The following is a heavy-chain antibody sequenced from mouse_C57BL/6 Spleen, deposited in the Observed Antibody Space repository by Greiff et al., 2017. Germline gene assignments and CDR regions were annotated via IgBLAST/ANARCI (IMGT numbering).Heavy chain of an antibody. V-gene: IGHV3-8*01. J-gene: IGHJ4*01. Sequence: EVKLVESGPGLAKPSQSLSLSCSVTGYSITSDYWNWIRKFPGKKLEYIGYISYGGSTYYYPSLRSGSSTTRETNKNQYYLQLKSGTTEEKATMYCAGSQLTGYAMDYWGQGTSVTVSS. CDR1: GYSITSDY. CDR3: AGSQLTGYAMDY. CDR2: ISYGGST. D-gene: IGHD4-1*01.